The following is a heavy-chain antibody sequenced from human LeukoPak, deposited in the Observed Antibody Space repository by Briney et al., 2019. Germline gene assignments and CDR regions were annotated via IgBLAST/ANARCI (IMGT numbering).Heavy chain of an antibody. J-gene: IGHJ4*02. Sequence: HPGGSLRLSCATSGFTFTTFWMHWVRQAPGKGLVWVSRINHDGSSTNYADSVKGRFTISRDNSKNTLYLQMNSLRAEDTAVYYCAKVGTTFNQYFDYWGQGTLVTVSS. D-gene: IGHD2/OR15-2a*01. CDR3: AKVGTTFNQYFDY. CDR2: INHDGSST. V-gene: IGHV3-74*01. CDR1: GFTFTTFW.